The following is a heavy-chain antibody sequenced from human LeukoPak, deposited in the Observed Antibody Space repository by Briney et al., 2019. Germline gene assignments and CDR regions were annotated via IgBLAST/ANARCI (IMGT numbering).Heavy chain of an antibody. D-gene: IGHD2-21*02. CDR2: ISSSGSTI. Sequence: GGSLRLSCAASGFTFNSYEMNWVRQAPGKGLEWVSYISSSGSTIYYADSVKGRFTISRDNAKNSLYLQMNSLRAEDTAVYYCARVRGDFFLAWFDPWGQGTLVTVSS. V-gene: IGHV3-48*03. J-gene: IGHJ5*02. CDR3: ARVRGDFFLAWFDP. CDR1: GFTFNSYE.